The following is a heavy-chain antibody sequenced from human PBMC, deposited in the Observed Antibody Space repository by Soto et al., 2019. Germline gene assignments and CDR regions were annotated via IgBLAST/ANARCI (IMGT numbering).Heavy chain of an antibody. Sequence: GGSLRLSCAASGFTFSSYAMSWVRQAPGKGLEWVSAISGSGGSTYYADSVKGRFTISRDNSKNTLYLQMNSLRAEDTAVYYCARALHSHVVVVKDFDYWGQGTLVTVSS. D-gene: IGHD2-15*01. J-gene: IGHJ4*02. CDR1: GFTFSSYA. V-gene: IGHV3-23*01. CDR3: ARALHSHVVVVKDFDY. CDR2: ISGSGGST.